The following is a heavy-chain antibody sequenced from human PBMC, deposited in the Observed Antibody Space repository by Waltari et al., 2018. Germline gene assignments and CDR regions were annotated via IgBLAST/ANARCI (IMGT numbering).Heavy chain of an antibody. D-gene: IGHD3-3*01. CDR2: IIPIFGTA. V-gene: IGHV1-69*01. Sequence: QVQLVQSGAEVKKPGSSVKVSCKASGGTFRGYAISWVRQAPGQGLEWIGGIIPIFGTANYAQKFQGRVTITADESTSTAYMELSSLRSEDTAVYYCATGADYDFWSGYYRDWGQGTLVTVSS. CDR1: GGTFRGYA. J-gene: IGHJ4*02. CDR3: ATGADYDFWSGYYRD.